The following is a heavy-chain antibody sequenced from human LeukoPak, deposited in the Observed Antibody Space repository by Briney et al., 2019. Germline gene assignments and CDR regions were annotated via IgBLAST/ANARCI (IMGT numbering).Heavy chain of an antibody. Sequence: SQTLSPTCTVSGGSISSGDYYWSWIRQPPGKGLEWIGYIYYSGSTYYNPSLKSRVTISVDTSKNQFSLKLSSVTAADTAVYYCARAGSDIVVVPNWFDPWGQGTLVTVSS. D-gene: IGHD2-2*01. J-gene: IGHJ5*02. V-gene: IGHV4-30-4*08. CDR3: ARAGSDIVVVPNWFDP. CDR2: IYYSGST. CDR1: GGSISSGDYY.